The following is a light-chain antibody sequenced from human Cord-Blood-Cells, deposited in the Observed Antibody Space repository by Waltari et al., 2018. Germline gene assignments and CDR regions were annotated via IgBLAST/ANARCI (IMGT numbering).Light chain of an antibody. CDR2: EGS. V-gene: IGLV2-23*01. J-gene: IGLJ3*02. CDR3: CSYAGSSTWV. CDR1: SSDVGSYNL. Sequence: QSALTQPASVSGSPGQSITISGTGTSSDVGSYNLVSWYQQHPGKATKLMIYEGSKRPSGVSNRFAGSKSGNTASLTISGLQAEDEADYYCCSYAGSSTWVFGGGTKLTVL.